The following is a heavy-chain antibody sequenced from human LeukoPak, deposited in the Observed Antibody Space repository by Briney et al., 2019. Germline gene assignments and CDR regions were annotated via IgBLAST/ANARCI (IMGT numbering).Heavy chain of an antibody. CDR2: IYYSGST. CDR3: ARRPRSYWYFDL. V-gene: IGHV4-59*08. Sequence: PSETLSLTCSVSGDSISGYYWSWIRQPPGKGLEWIGYIYYSGSTNYNPSLKSRVTISVDTSKNQFSLKLSSVTAADTAVYYCARRPRSYWYFDLWGRGTLVTVSS. J-gene: IGHJ2*01. CDR1: GDSISGYY.